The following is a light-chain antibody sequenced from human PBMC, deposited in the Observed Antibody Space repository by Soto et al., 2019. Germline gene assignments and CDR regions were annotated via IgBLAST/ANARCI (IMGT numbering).Light chain of an antibody. CDR1: QNIYSW. Sequence: DIQMTQSPSTLSASVGDRVTITCRASQNIYSWLAWCQQKPGKAPKLLIYKASTLESGVPSRFSGSGSGTEFTLTISSLQPDDFATYYCQQYKSYPFTFGPGTKVDIK. CDR3: QQYKSYPFT. CDR2: KAS. J-gene: IGKJ3*01. V-gene: IGKV1-5*03.